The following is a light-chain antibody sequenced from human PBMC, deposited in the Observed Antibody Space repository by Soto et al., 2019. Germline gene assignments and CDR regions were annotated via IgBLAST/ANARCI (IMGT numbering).Light chain of an antibody. CDR2: RNS. CDR1: SSNIGAGYD. V-gene: IGLV1-40*01. J-gene: IGLJ3*02. CDR3: QSYDTSVNGL. Sequence: QSVLTQPPSVSGAPGQRITISCIGSSSNIGAGYDVHWYQQLPGRATKLLISRNSNRPSGVPDRFSASKSGASASLTITGLQPEDEADYYCQSYDTSVNGLFGGGTKLTVL.